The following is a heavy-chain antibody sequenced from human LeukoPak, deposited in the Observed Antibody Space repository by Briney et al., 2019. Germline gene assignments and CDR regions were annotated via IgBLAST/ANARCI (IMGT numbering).Heavy chain of an antibody. CDR1: GDSVSSNSAA. D-gene: IGHD4-17*01. CDR2: TYYRSKWCH. Sequence: SQTLSLTCAISGDSVSSNSAAWNWIRQSPSSGLEWLGGTYYRSKWCHDYAVSVKSRITINPDTSKNQFSLQLSSVTPDDTAVYYCARTTMTARLDYWGQGTLVTVSS. J-gene: IGHJ4*02. CDR3: ARTTMTARLDY. V-gene: IGHV6-1*01.